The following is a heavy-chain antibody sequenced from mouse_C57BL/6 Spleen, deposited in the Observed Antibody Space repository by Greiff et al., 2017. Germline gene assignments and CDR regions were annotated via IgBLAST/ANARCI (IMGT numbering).Heavy chain of an antibody. CDR1: GYTFTSYG. J-gene: IGHJ2*01. D-gene: IGHD1-1*01. CDR3: RLIYYYGSSYEEGYYFDY. V-gene: IGHV1-81*01. CDR2: IYPRSGNT. Sequence: QVQLQQSGAELARPGASVKLSCKASGYTFTSYGISWVKQRTGQGLEWIGEIYPRSGNTYYNEKFKGKATLTADKSSSTAYMELRSLISEDSAVYFCRLIYYYGSSYEEGYYFDYWGQGTTLTVSS.